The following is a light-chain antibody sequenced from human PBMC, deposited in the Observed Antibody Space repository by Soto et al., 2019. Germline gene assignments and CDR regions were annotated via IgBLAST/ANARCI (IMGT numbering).Light chain of an antibody. CDR2: EVS. CDR3: SSYTGSTTLVV. V-gene: IGLV2-14*01. J-gene: IGLJ3*02. CDR1: SSDVGSYNS. Sequence: QSVLTQPASVSGSPGQSISISCTGTSSDVGSYNSVSWYQQHPGKAPKLMIFEVSNRPSGVSNRFSGSKSGNTASLTISGLQADDEADYYCSSYTGSTTLVVFGGGTKLTVL.